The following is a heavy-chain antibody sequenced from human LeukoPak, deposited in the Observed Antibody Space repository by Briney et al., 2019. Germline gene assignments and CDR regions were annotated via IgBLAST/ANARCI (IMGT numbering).Heavy chain of an antibody. V-gene: IGHV1-8*01. D-gene: IGHD6-13*01. CDR2: MNPNSGDT. Sequence: ASVKVPCKASGYTFTSYDINWVRQATGQGLEWMGWMNPNSGDTGYAPKFQGRVTMTRNTSISTAYMELSSLRSEDTAVYYCARGYIAAGWSGYWGQGTLVTVSS. CDR1: GYTFTSYD. J-gene: IGHJ4*02. CDR3: ARGYIAAGWSGY.